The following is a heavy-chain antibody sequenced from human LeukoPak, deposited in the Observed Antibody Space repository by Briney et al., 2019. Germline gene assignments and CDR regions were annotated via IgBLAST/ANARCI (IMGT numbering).Heavy chain of an antibody. J-gene: IGHJ6*04. V-gene: IGHV1-18*01. CDR3: ARDREVLLCSSSTCYGSGMDV. CDR2: ISTYNGST. Sequence: ASVKVSCKASGHTFTSYGISWARQAPGQGLEWMGWISTYNGSTKYAQNLQGRVTMTTDTSTSTAYMELRSLRSDDTAVYYCARDREVLLCSSSTCYGSGMDVWGKGTTVIVSS. CDR1: GHTFTSYG. D-gene: IGHD2-2*01.